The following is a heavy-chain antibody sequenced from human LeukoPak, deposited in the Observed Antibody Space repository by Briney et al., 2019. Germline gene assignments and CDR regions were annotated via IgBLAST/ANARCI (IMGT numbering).Heavy chain of an antibody. Sequence: GGSLGLSCAASGFTFSNYIINWVRQAPGKGLEWVSSISGSSSYINYADSVKGRFTISRDNAKNSLYLQMNSLRAEDTAVYYCARGGAMVRGVSPLDYWGQGTLVTVSS. V-gene: IGHV3-21*01. D-gene: IGHD3-10*01. CDR2: ISGSSSYI. CDR3: ARGGAMVRGVSPLDY. CDR1: GFTFSNYI. J-gene: IGHJ4*02.